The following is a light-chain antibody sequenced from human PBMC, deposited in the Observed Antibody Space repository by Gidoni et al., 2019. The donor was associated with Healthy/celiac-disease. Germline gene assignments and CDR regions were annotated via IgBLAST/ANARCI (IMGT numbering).Light chain of an antibody. V-gene: IGLV1-40*01. Sequence: QSVLTQPPSVSGAPGQTITISCTGSSSNLGAGHHVHCYQHLPGTAPKVLIFANRNRPSGVPDRFSASKSGSSASLAITGLQTEDETDYYCQSYDTSLSAYVFGTGTKVTVL. CDR3: QSYDTSLSAYV. CDR2: ANR. CDR1: SSNLGAGHH. J-gene: IGLJ1*01.